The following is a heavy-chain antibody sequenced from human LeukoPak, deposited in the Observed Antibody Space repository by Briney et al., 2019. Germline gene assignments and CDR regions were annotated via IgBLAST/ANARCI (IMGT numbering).Heavy chain of an antibody. J-gene: IGHJ5*02. CDR1: GGSISSSSYY. Sequence: SETLSLTCTVSGGSISSSSYYWGWIRQPPGTGLEWIGSIYYSGSTYYNPSLKSRVTISVDTSKNQFSLKLSSVTAADTAVYYCARMAFVWSGYYAVGGWFDPWGQGTLVTVSS. D-gene: IGHD3-3*01. V-gene: IGHV4-39*01. CDR3: ARMAFVWSGYYAVGGWFDP. CDR2: IYYSGST.